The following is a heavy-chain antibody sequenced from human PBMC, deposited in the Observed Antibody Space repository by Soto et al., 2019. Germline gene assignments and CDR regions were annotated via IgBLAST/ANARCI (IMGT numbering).Heavy chain of an antibody. CDR3: AKFRDWNYSNWFDP. CDR1: GFTFSSYA. D-gene: IGHD1-7*01. J-gene: IGHJ5*02. V-gene: IGHV3-23*01. CDR2: ISGSDGGT. Sequence: GGSLRLSCAASGFTFSSYAMSWVRQAPGKGLECVSSISGSDGGTYYADSVKGRFTISRDNSKNTLFLQMNSLRVEDTAVYYCAKFRDWNYSNWFDPWGQGTLVTVSS.